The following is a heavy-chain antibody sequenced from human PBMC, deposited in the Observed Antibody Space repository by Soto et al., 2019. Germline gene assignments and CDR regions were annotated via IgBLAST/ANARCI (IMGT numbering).Heavy chain of an antibody. D-gene: IGHD1-26*01. J-gene: IGHJ4*02. CDR3: ARDRVGATVFDY. Sequence: RIMQPPGKGLEWIGYIYYSGTTNYNPSLKSRVTISVDTSKNQFSLKLSSVTAADTAVYYCARDRVGATVFDYWGQGTLVTVSS. CDR2: IYYSGTT. V-gene: IGHV4-59*13.